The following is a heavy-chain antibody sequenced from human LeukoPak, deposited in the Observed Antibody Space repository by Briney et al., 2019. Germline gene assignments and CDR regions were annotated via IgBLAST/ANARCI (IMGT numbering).Heavy chain of an antibody. CDR1: GFTFSSYS. D-gene: IGHD3-10*01. CDR2: ISSSSSYI. Sequence: GGSLRLSCAASGFTFSSYSMNWVRQAPGKGLEWVSSISSSSSYIYYADSVKGRFTISRDNAKNSLYLQMNSLKIEDTAVYYCTRAYGSGRNWFDPWGQGTLVTVSS. V-gene: IGHV3-21*03. J-gene: IGHJ5*02. CDR3: TRAYGSGRNWFDP.